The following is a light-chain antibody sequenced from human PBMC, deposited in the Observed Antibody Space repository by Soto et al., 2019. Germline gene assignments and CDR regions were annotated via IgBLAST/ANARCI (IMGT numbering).Light chain of an antibody. CDR3: QTWGTGFQF. V-gene: IGLV4-69*01. CDR2: LNNDGSH. Sequence: QSVLTHSPSASASLGASVKLTCTLSSGHSSYAIAWHQKQPGKGPRYLMVLNNDGSHTQGDGNPDRFSGSSSGADRYLIISRPQSEDESDYYCQTWGTGFQFFGGGTKLTVL. J-gene: IGLJ2*01. CDR1: SGHSSYA.